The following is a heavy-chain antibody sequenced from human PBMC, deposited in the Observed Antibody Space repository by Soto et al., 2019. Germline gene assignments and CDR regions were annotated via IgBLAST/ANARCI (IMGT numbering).Heavy chain of an antibody. D-gene: IGHD3-3*02. V-gene: IGHV4-31*03. CDR1: GGSINIGGYY. CDR3: ARTAWHFFDY. J-gene: IGHJ4*02. CDR2: IYYSGST. Sequence: LTCTVSGGSINIGGYYWSWIRQHPGKGLEWIGYIYYSGSTFYNPSLKSRVTISFDTSKNQFSLKLNSVTAADTAVYYCARTAWHFFDYWGQGTLVTVSS.